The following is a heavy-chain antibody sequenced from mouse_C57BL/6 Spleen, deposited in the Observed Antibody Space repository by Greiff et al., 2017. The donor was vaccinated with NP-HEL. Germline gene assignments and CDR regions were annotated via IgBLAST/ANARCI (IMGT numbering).Heavy chain of an antibody. Sequence: EVQVVESGGGLVKPGGSLKLSCAASGFTFSSYAMSWVRQTPEKRLEWVATISDGGSYTYYPANVKGRFTFSRDNAKSNLYLQMSHLKSEDTAMYYCARGQLGRGGFDYWGQGTTLTVSS. J-gene: IGHJ2*01. CDR3: ARGQLGRGGFDY. CDR1: GFTFSSYA. D-gene: IGHD4-1*02. V-gene: IGHV5-4*01. CDR2: ISDGGSYT.